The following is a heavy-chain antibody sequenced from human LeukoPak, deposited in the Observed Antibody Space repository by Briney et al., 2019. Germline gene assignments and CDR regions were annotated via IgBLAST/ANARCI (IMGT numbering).Heavy chain of an antibody. Sequence: ASVTVSCKTSGYTFTDSYIHWVRQAPGQGLEWMGRINPNSGDPNYPQKFQGRVTMTRDTSISTAYMEMSSLTSDDTAVYYCARSARHCNNGVCFTDYYIDLWGKGTTVIVSS. CDR3: ARSARHCNNGVCFTDYYIDL. V-gene: IGHV1-2*06. J-gene: IGHJ6*03. CDR2: INPNSGDP. D-gene: IGHD2-8*01. CDR1: GYTFTDSY.